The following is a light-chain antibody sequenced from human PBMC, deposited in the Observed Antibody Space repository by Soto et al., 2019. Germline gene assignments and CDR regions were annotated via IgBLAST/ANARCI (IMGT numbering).Light chain of an antibody. CDR2: GTL. J-gene: IGKJ4*01. Sequence: EIVLTQSPDTLSLSPGERATLSCRASQSISSSYLAWYPQKPGQAPRLLIYGTLTRATGIPDRFSGSGSGTDFTLTISRLEPEDFALYFCQQYSYLVTFGGGTKVEIK. CDR1: QSISSSY. CDR3: QQYSYLVT. V-gene: IGKV3-20*01.